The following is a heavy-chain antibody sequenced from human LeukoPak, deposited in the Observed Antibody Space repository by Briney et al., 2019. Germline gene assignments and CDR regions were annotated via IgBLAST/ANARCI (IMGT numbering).Heavy chain of an antibody. CDR2: IHYSGST. CDR3: ARGNGWSLY. CDR1: GGPLIDSY. V-gene: IGHV4-59*01. Sequence: PSETLSLTCSVSGGPLIDSYWSWIRQPPGKGLEWMGYIHYSGSTSYSPSLKGRVTISVDTSKNQFSLNLSSVTAADTAVYYCARGNGWSLYWGQGTLVTVSS. J-gene: IGHJ4*02. D-gene: IGHD6-19*01.